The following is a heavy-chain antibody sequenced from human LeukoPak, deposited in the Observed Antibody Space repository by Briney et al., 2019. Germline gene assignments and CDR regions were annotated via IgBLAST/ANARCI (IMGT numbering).Heavy chain of an antibody. CDR3: ARSNNGGWGYCDY. Sequence: PGRSLRLSCAVSGFSFSNYGMHWVRQAPGKGLEWVAVIWYDGSNKYYADSVKGRFTISRDNSKNTLYVQMSSLRAEDTAAYYCARSNNGGWGYCDYWGQGSLVTVSS. CDR2: IWYDGSNK. J-gene: IGHJ4*02. CDR1: GFSFSNYG. D-gene: IGHD3-16*01. V-gene: IGHV3-33*01.